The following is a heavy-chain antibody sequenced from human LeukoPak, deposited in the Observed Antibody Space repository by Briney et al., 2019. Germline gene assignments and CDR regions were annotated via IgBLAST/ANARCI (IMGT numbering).Heavy chain of an antibody. CDR3: ARFYGDYAGTWFDP. V-gene: IGHV3-23*01. CDR2: ISGSGGST. Sequence: GGSLRLSCAASGFTFSSYAMSWVRQAPGKGLEWVSAISGSGGSTYYADSVKGRFTISRDNSKNTLYLQMNSLRAEDTAVYYRARFYGDYAGTWFDPWGQGTLVTVSS. CDR1: GFTFSSYA. J-gene: IGHJ5*02. D-gene: IGHD4-17*01.